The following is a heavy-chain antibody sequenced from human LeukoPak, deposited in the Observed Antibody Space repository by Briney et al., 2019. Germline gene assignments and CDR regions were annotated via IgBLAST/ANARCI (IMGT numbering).Heavy chain of an antibody. CDR1: GYTFTSYY. Sequence: ASVKVSCKASGYTFTSYYMHWVRQAPGQGLEWMGIINPSGGSTSYAQKFQGRVTMTRDTSTSTVYMELSSLRSEDTAVYYCARVPTTYCTNGVCYYFDYWGQGTLVTVSS. D-gene: IGHD2-8*01. J-gene: IGHJ4*02. CDR3: ARVPTTYCTNGVCYYFDY. V-gene: IGHV1-46*01. CDR2: INPSGGST.